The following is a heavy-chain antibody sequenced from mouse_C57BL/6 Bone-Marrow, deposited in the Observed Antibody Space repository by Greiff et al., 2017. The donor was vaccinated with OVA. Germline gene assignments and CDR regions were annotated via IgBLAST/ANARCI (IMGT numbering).Heavy chain of an antibody. CDR3: ARKRVYYDGSSAD. V-gene: IGHV1-81*01. CDR1: GYTFTSYG. J-gene: IGHJ2*02. Sequence: VQLQQSGAELVRPGASVKLSCKASGYTFTSYGISWVKQSPGQGLEWIGEIYPKSGNTIYNKKFKGKATLTADKSSSTAYMELRSLTSEDSAVYFCARKRVYYDGSSADWGQGTSLTVSS. CDR2: IYPKSGNT. D-gene: IGHD1-1*01.